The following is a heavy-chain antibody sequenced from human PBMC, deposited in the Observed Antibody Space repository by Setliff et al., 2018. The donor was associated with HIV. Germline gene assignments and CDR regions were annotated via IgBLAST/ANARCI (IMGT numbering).Heavy chain of an antibody. V-gene: IGHV4-39*07. Sequence: PSETLSLTCTVSRGSISSTTYFWGWIRQPPGKSLEWIGNIFYTGSTYYNPSLKSRVTISLDTSNRQFSLKLSSVTAADTAVYYCARDRLGRGGSGYSDWGQGTLVTVSS. CDR3: ARDRLGRGGSGYSD. CDR2: IFYTGST. D-gene: IGHD3-22*01. J-gene: IGHJ4*02. CDR1: RGSISSTTYF.